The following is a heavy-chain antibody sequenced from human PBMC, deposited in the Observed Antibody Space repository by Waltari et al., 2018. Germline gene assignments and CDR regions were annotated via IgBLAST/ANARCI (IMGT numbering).Heavy chain of an antibody. D-gene: IGHD7-27*01. J-gene: IGHJ5*02. V-gene: IGHV3-30*02. CDR2: LHYDGSFS. Sequence: QVQLVESGGGVVQPGGCLRLSCTASGFTPSNYGMHWVRQAPGKGLECVAFLHYDGSFSFYADSVKGRFTVSRDNAKTSLYLQMNGLRDEDTAVYYCARGGWGFYLDLWGQGALVTVSS. CDR1: GFTPSNYG. CDR3: ARGGWGFYLDL.